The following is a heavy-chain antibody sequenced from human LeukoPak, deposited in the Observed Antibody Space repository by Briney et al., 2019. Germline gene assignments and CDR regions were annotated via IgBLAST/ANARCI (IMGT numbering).Heavy chain of an antibody. J-gene: IGHJ4*02. CDR1: GFTFSSHS. CDR2: SPFTGTSI. V-gene: IGHV3-48*01. D-gene: IGHD1-26*01. CDR3: AIMGRRYYAVDY. Sequence: GGSLRLSCVVSGFTFSSHSINWVRQAPGKGLEWVSYSPFTGTSISYADSVKGRFTISRDIAKNSLYLQMSGLRVEDTAVYYCAIMGRRYYAVDYWGQGTLVIVSS.